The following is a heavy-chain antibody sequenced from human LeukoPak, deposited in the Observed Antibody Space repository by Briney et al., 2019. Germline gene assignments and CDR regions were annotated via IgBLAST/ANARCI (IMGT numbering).Heavy chain of an antibody. V-gene: IGHV3-23*01. CDR2: ITDSGDVT. Sequence: GGSLRLSCAASGSTFRGYAMAWVRQAPGKGLEWVSTITDSGDVTYYTDSVKGRFTISRDNSKNTLYLQMHSLTAEDTALYFCAKGQTGAPSFYYFFYLDGRGKGSTVIVSS. CDR3: AKGQTGAPSFYYFFYLDG. CDR1: GSTFRGYA. J-gene: IGHJ6*03. D-gene: IGHD2-8*02.